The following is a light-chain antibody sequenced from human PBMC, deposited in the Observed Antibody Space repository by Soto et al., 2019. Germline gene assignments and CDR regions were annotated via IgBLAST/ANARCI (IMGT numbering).Light chain of an antibody. J-gene: IGKJ2*01. CDR2: GAS. V-gene: IGKV1-6*01. Sequence: AIQMTQSPSSLSASVGDRVTITCRASQGIRSDLGWYQQKPGIAPKLLIYGASTLQSGVPSRFSGSGSRTDFTLTISSLQPEDFATYYCLQDYNYPHTFGQGTKVDIK. CDR1: QGIRSD. CDR3: LQDYNYPHT.